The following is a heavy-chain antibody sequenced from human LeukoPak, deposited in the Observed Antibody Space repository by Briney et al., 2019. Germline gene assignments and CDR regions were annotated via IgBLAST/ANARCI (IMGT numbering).Heavy chain of an antibody. CDR3: ARDPPAIGGTGY. J-gene: IGHJ4*02. CDR1: GFTVSTNY. V-gene: IGHV3-53*01. CDR2: IYSGGST. D-gene: IGHD1-1*01. Sequence: GGSLRLSCAASGFTVSTNYMSWVRQAPGKGLEWVSVIYSGGSTNYADPVKGRFTISRDNSKNTLYLQMNSLRAEDTAVYYCARDPPAIGGTGYWGQGTLVTVSS.